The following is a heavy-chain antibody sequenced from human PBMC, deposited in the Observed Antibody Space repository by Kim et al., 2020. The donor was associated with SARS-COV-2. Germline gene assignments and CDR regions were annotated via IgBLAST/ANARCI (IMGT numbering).Heavy chain of an antibody. CDR1: GFTFSSYA. V-gene: IGHV3-30-3*01. CDR2: ISHDGSNK. CDR3: ARSRSGSYLFGY. J-gene: IGHJ4*02. Sequence: GGSLRLSCAASGFTFSSYAMHWVRQAPGKGLEWVAVISHDGSNKYYADFVKGRFTISRDNSKNTLYLQMNSLRAEDTAVYYCARSRSGSYLFGYWGQGTLVTVSS. D-gene: IGHD1-26*01.